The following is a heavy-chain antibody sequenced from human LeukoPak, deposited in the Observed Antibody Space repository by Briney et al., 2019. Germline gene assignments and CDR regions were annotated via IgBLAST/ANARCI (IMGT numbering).Heavy chain of an antibody. CDR2: IYYSGST. Sequence: SETLSLTCTVSGGSISSSSYYWGWIRQPPGKGPEWIGSIYYSGSTYYNPSLKSRVTISVDTSKNQFSLKLSSVTAADTAVYYCAGGGKGYSYGPDAFDIWGQGTMVTVSS. CDR3: AGGGKGYSYGPDAFDI. D-gene: IGHD5-18*01. CDR1: GGSISSSSYY. J-gene: IGHJ3*02. V-gene: IGHV4-39*01.